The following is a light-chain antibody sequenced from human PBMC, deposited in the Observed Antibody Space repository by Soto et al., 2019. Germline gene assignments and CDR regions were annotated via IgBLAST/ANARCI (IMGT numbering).Light chain of an antibody. CDR3: SSYAGANSVV. CDR2: EVS. V-gene: IGLV2-8*01. J-gene: IGLJ2*01. Sequence: QSALTQPPSASGSPGQSVTISCTGMSSDVGGYNYVSWYQQHPGKAPTLMIYEVSKRPSGVPDRFSGSKSGNTASLTVSGLQAEDEADYYCSSYAGANSVVFGGGTKVTVL. CDR1: SSDVGGYNY.